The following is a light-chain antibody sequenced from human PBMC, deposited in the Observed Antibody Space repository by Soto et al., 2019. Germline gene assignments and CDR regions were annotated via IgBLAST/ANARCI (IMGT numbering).Light chain of an antibody. J-gene: IGLJ2*01. Sequence: QAVVTQPPSVSGVPGQRVTISCTGSSSNIGAGYDVHWYQQLPGTAPKLLIYGNSNRPSGVPDRFSGSKSGTSASLAITGLQAEEEADYYCQSYDSSLSGVVFGGGTKLTVL. CDR1: SSNIGAGYD. V-gene: IGLV1-40*01. CDR2: GNS. CDR3: QSYDSSLSGVV.